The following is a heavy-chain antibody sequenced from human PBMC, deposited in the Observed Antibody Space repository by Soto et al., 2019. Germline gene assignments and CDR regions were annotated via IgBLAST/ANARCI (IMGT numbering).Heavy chain of an antibody. CDR2: IRSKTYTYAT. V-gene: IGHV3-73*02. CDR3: TSAGISADGDY. Sequence: EVQLVESGGGLVQPGESLKLSCAGSGFNFSGSAMHWVRQASGKGLEWVGRIRSKTYTYATAFAASVKGRFTLSRDDSKNTAYLQINSLKPEDKAVYYCTSAGISADGDYWGQGTLVTVSS. J-gene: IGHJ4*02. CDR1: GFNFSGSA.